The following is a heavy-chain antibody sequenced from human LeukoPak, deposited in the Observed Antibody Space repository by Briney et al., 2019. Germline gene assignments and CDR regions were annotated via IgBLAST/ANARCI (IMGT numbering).Heavy chain of an antibody. CDR3: AKDYGSSSTYWFDP. J-gene: IGHJ5*02. V-gene: IGHV3-21*04. CDR1: GFTFSSYS. CDR2: ISSSSSYI. Sequence: GGSLRLSCAASGFTFSSYSMNWVRQAPGKGLEWVSSISSSSSYIYYADSVKGRFTISRDNSKNTLYLQMNSLRAEDTAIYYCAKDYGSSSTYWFDPWGQGTLVTVSS. D-gene: IGHD6-6*01.